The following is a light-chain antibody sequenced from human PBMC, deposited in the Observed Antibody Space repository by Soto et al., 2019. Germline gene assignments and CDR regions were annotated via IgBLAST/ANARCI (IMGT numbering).Light chain of an antibody. CDR1: SGDIGGYDY. J-gene: IGLJ3*02. Sequence: QSALTQPPSASGSPGQSVTISCTGTSGDIGGYDYVSWYQQHPDKAPKLMIYEVSNRPSGVSNRFSGSKSGNTASLTISGLQSEDEGNYYCSSYTRGSTLVFGGGTKLTVL. CDR2: EVS. V-gene: IGLV2-14*01. CDR3: SSYTRGSTLV.